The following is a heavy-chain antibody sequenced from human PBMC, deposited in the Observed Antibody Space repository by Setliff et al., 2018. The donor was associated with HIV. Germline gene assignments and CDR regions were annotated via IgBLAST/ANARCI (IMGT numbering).Heavy chain of an antibody. CDR1: GGSISSTSYY. Sequence: SETLSLTCTVSGGSISSTSYYWGWIRQPPGKGLEWIGYIYTSGSTNYNPSLKSRVTISVDTSKNQFSLNLSSVTAADTAVYYCARGGLGVVGAIDYWSQGTLVTVSS. CDR2: IYTSGST. V-gene: IGHV4-61*05. CDR3: ARGGLGVVGAIDY. D-gene: IGHD2-15*01. J-gene: IGHJ4*02.